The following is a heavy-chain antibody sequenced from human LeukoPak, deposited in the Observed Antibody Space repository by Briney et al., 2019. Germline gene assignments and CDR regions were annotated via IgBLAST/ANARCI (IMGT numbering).Heavy chain of an antibody. J-gene: IGHJ4*02. Sequence: SETLSLTRTVSGGSISSNSYYWVWIRQPPGKGLEWSGSMYYSGSTHYNPSLKSRVTISVDTSKNQFSLKVSSVTAADTAVYYRARNYYDGSGYFYWGQGTLVTVSS. CDR2: MYYSGST. CDR3: ARNYYDGSGYFY. CDR1: GGSISSNSYY. D-gene: IGHD3-22*01. V-gene: IGHV4-39*01.